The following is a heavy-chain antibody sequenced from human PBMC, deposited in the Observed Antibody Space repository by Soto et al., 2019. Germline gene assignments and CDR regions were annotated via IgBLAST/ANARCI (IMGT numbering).Heavy chain of an antibody. J-gene: IGHJ6*03. CDR1: GGTFSSYT. CDR3: ARDMFRGGNYYYYYMDV. D-gene: IGHD3-10*02. CDR2: INPILGIA. Sequence: QVQLVQSGAEVKKPGSSVKVSCKASGGTFSSYTISWVRQAPGQGLEWMGRINPILGIANYAQKFQGRVTITADKSTSTAYMELSSLRSEDTAVYYCARDMFRGGNYYYYYMDVWGKGTTVTVSS. V-gene: IGHV1-69*08.